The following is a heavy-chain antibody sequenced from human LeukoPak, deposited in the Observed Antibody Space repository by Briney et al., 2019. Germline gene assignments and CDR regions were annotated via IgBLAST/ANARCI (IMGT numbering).Heavy chain of an antibody. D-gene: IGHD3-3*01. CDR3: AREGGGFWSGYPFDY. CDR1: GGSISSGSYY. CDR2: IYTSGST. V-gene: IGHV4-61*02. Sequence: SETLSLTCTVSGGSISSGSYYWSWIRQPAGKGLEWIGRIYTSGSTNYNPSLNSRVTISLDTSKNQFSLRLSSVTAADRAVYYCAREGGGFWSGYPFDYWGQGTLVTVSS. J-gene: IGHJ4*02.